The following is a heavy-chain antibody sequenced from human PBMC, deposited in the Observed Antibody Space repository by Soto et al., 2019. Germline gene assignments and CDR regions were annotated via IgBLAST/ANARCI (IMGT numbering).Heavy chain of an antibody. CDR3: ARVPSPFDYYYAMDV. Sequence: PSETLSLTGTGSCDSINSGNKYWTWIRQPPGKGLEWIGYIFSSGTTYYNPSLKSRLTMALEASQNQFSLKVKSMTDADTAVYYCARVPSPFDYYYAMDVWGQGTTVTVSS. D-gene: IGHD3-16*01. CDR2: IFSSGTT. CDR1: CDSINSGNKY. J-gene: IGHJ6*02. V-gene: IGHV4-30-4*01.